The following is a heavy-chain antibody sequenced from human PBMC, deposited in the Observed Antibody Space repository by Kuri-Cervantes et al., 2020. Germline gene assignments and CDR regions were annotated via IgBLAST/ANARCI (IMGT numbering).Heavy chain of an antibody. V-gene: IGHV4-4*07. CDR2: IYTSGST. Sequence: ESLKISCTVSGCSISSYYWSWIRQPAGKGLEWIGRIYTSGSTNYKPSLKSRVTMSVDTSKNQFSLKLSSVTAADTAVYYCARGLDYDIFHYFDYWGQGTLVTVSS. D-gene: IGHD3-9*01. CDR1: GCSISSYY. J-gene: IGHJ4*02. CDR3: ARGLDYDIFHYFDY.